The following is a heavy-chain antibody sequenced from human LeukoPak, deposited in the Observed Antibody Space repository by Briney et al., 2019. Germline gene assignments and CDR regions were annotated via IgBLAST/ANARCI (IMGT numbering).Heavy chain of an antibody. CDR2: ISASGGST. CDR3: AKVNPPLYCGGDCYPPYFDY. CDR1: GFTFSSSA. D-gene: IGHD2-21*02. J-gene: IGHJ4*02. Sequence: PGGSLRLSCAASGFTFSSSAMSWVRQVPGKGLEWVSGISASGGSTSYADSVRGRFTISRDNSKNTLYLQMNSLRAEDTAVYYCAKVNPPLYCGGDCYPPYFDYWGQGTLVTVSS. V-gene: IGHV3-23*01.